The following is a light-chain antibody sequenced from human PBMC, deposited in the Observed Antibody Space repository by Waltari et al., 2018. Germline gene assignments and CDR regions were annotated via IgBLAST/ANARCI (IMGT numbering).Light chain of an antibody. J-gene: IGLJ1*01. CDR1: SSDVGAHNY. V-gene: IGLV2-8*01. CDR2: EIT. Sequence: QSALTQPPSASGSPGQSVTISCTGTSSDVGAHNYVSWYQQYPDKAPKLRIYEITKRPAGVPDSCSGAKSGNAASLTVSGLQAEDEADYYCSSYAGNNKYVRGAGTKVTVL. CDR3: SSYAGNNKYV.